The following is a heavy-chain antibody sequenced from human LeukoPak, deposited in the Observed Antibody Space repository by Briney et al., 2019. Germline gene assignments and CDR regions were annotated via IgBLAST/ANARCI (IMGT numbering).Heavy chain of an antibody. J-gene: IGHJ4*02. Sequence: ASVKVSCKASGYTFTGYYMHWVRQAPGQGLEWMGWINPNSGGTNYAQKFQGRVTMTRDTSISTAYMELSRLRSDDTAVYYCARATYYDSSGPFAGWGQGTLVTVSS. CDR3: ARATYYDSSGPFAG. CDR1: GYTFTGYY. V-gene: IGHV1-2*02. CDR2: INPNSGGT. D-gene: IGHD3-22*01.